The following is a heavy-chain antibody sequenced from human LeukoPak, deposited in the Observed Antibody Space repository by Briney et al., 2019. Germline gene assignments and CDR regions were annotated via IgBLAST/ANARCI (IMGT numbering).Heavy chain of an antibody. J-gene: IGHJ4*02. CDR3: ARDHEAVGTTIDH. D-gene: IGHD1-14*01. CDR1: GFTFSSYW. Sequence: GGSLRLSCAASGFTFSSYWMHRVRQAPGEGLVWVSRIKSDGSVTWYADSVKGRFTISRDNAKNMLYLQMNSLRDEDTAVYSCARDHEAVGTTIDHWGQGTLVTVSS. CDR2: IKSDGSVT. V-gene: IGHV3-74*01.